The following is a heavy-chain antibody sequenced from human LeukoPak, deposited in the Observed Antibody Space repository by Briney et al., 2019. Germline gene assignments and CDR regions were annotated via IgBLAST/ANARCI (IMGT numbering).Heavy chain of an antibody. D-gene: IGHD2-2*01. CDR3: ATYSSSNGREFQY. CDR1: WFTVRINY. V-gene: IGHV3-53*01. CDR2: LYSGGAA. Sequence: GGSVRLSWAVAWFTVRINYLKWVRQTRGKGLECVSVLYSGGAAYYADSLKGRFTISRDSSKNTLYLQMNSLRAEDTAVYYCATYSSSNGREFQYWGQGTLVTVSS. J-gene: IGHJ1*01.